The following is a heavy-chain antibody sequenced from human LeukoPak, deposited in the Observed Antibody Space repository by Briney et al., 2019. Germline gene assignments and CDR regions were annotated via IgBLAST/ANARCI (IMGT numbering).Heavy chain of an antibody. J-gene: IGHJ4*02. CDR2: ISSSSSYI. Sequence: GSLRLSCAASGFTFSSYSMNWVRQAPGKGLEWVSSISSSSSYIYYADSVKGRFTISRDNAKNSLYPQMNSLRAEDTAVYYCARDESGTGPFDYWGQGTLVTVSS. CDR3: ARDESGTGPFDY. V-gene: IGHV3-21*01. D-gene: IGHD1-7*01. CDR1: GFTFSSYS.